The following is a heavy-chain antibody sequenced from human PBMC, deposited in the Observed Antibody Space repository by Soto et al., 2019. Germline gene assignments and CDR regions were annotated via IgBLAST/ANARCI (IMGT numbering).Heavy chain of an antibody. CDR2: IYYSGST. Sequence: SETLSLTCTVSGGSISSYYWSWIRQPPGKGLEWIGYIYYSGSTNYNPSLKSRVTISVDTSKNQFSLKLSSVTAADTAVYYCARDRGGYSSSSRGFDPWGQGTLVTVSS. J-gene: IGHJ5*02. V-gene: IGHV4-59*01. D-gene: IGHD6-6*01. CDR1: GGSISSYY. CDR3: ARDRGGYSSSSRGFDP.